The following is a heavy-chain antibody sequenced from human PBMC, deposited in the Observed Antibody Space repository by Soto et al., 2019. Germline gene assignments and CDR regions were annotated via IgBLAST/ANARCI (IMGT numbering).Heavy chain of an antibody. CDR2: IIPMFRTS. D-gene: IGHD6-19*01. Sequence: QVQLVQSGAEVKKPGSSVKVSCKASGGAFSNSAISWVRQAPGQGLEWMGQIIPMFRTSNYAQKFQGRVMIIADESRSTAYMEMSSLRSDDTAMYYCARDPAAYSSGWPGRCFDSWGQGTRVRLL. CDR1: GGAFSNSA. CDR3: ARDPAAYSSGWPGRCFDS. J-gene: IGHJ4*02. V-gene: IGHV1-69*01.